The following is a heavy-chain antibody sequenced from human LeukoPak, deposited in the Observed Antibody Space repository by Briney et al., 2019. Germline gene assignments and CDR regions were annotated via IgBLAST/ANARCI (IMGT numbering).Heavy chain of an antibody. J-gene: IGHJ6*02. CDR3: ARVPVAGTPYYYGMDV. D-gene: IGHD6-19*01. CDR1: GGSFSGYH. CDR2: INHSGST. V-gene: IGHV4-34*01. Sequence: SETLSLTCAVYGGSFSGYHWTWIRQPPGKGLEWIGEINHSGSTNYNPSLKSRVTISVDTSKNQFSLKLSSVTAADTAVYYCARVPVAGTPYYYGMDVWGQGTTVTVSS.